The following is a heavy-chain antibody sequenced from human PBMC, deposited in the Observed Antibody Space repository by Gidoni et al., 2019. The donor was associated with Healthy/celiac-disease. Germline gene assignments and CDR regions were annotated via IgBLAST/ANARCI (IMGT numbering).Heavy chain of an antibody. V-gene: IGHV1-69*01. CDR1: GATFSSSA. CDR3: ARVRYDFWSGKSPYYFDY. Sequence: VQLVQSGAEVPKPGSSVKVSCKASGATFSSSAISWVRQAPGQGLEWMGGIIPIFGTANYAKKFQGRVTITAEESTSTAYMELSSLRSEDTAVYYCARVRYDFWSGKSPYYFDYWGQGTLVTVSS. D-gene: IGHD3-3*01. CDR2: IIPIFGTA. J-gene: IGHJ4*02.